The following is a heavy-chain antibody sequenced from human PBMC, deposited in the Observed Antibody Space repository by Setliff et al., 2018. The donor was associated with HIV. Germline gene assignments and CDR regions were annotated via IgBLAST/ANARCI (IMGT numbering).Heavy chain of an antibody. Sequence: PGESLKISCKGFGYSFTNYWIGWVRQMPGKGLEWMGIIYPADSHTSYRPSFQGHVTISADNSISTAYLQWSSLKASDTAMYYCARAVREKVFRFLEWPAYYDSWGQGTLVTVSS. V-gene: IGHV5-51*01. J-gene: IGHJ4*02. CDR2: IYPADSHT. D-gene: IGHD3-3*01. CDR3: ARAVREKVFRFLEWPAYYDS. CDR1: GYSFTNYW.